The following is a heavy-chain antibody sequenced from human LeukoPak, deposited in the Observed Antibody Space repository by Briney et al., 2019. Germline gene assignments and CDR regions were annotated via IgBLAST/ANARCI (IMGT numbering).Heavy chain of an antibody. D-gene: IGHD3-10*01. Sequence: ASVKVSCKASGYTFTSYGISWVRQAPGQGLEWMGCISAYNGNTNYAQKLQGRVTMTTDTSTSTAYMELRSLRSDDTAVYYCARDQEFRPGGAFDIWGQGTMVTVSS. CDR1: GYTFTSYG. J-gene: IGHJ3*02. CDR3: ARDQEFRPGGAFDI. V-gene: IGHV1-18*01. CDR2: ISAYNGNT.